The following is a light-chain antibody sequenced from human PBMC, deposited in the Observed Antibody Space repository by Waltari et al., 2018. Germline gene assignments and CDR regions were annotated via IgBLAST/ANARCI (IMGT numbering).Light chain of an antibody. CDR2: WAS. CDR1: QSVLYSSNNNNY. CDR3: QQYYTTPWT. V-gene: IGKV4-1*01. Sequence: DIVMTQSPVSLAVSLCERATINCKSNQSVLYSSNNNNYVAWYQQKPRQPPTLLIYWASTRESGVPDRFSGSGSGTDFTLAISSLQAEDVAVYYCQQYYTTPWTFGQGTKVEI. J-gene: IGKJ1*01.